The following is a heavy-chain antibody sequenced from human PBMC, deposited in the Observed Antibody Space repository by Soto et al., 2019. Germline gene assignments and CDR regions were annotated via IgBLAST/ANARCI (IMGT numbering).Heavy chain of an antibody. D-gene: IGHD6-19*01. CDR3: ARAGGLGAVAVDY. J-gene: IGHJ4*02. V-gene: IGHV4-30-2*01. CDR1: GGSISSGGYS. Sequence: QLQLQESGSGLVKPSQTLSLTCAVSGGSISSGGYSWSWIRQLPGKGLEWIGYIYHSGSTYYNRTLKRRVTISVDRSKNQFSLKLSSVTAADTAVYYCARAGGLGAVAVDYWGQGTLVTVSS. CDR2: IYHSGST.